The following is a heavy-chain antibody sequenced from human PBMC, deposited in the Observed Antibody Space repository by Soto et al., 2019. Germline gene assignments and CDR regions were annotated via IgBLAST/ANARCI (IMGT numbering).Heavy chain of an antibody. Sequence: QMQLVQSGGGLVKPGGSLRLSCAASGFSFSDYYMSWIRRAPGKGLEWVSYIGASGSPIYFGDPVKGRFSISRDNTNNSLYLQMNSLRPDDTAVYYCARGTYGMDVWGQGTTVIVSS. CDR1: GFSFSDYY. CDR3: ARGTYGMDV. D-gene: IGHD3-10*01. J-gene: IGHJ6*02. CDR2: IGASGSPI. V-gene: IGHV3-11*01.